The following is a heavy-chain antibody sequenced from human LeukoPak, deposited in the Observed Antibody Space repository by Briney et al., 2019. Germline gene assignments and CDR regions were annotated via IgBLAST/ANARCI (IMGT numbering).Heavy chain of an antibody. V-gene: IGHV1-2*06. J-gene: IGHJ4*02. CDR1: GYTFTGYY. CDR2: INPNSGGT. CDR3: ARPYCGGDCNFDY. Sequence: ASVKVSCKASGYTFTGYYMHWVRQVPGQGLEWMGRINPNSGGTNYAQKFQGRVTMTRDTSSSTAYMELSRLRSDDTAVYYCARPYCGGDCNFDYWGQGTLVTVSS. D-gene: IGHD2-21*02.